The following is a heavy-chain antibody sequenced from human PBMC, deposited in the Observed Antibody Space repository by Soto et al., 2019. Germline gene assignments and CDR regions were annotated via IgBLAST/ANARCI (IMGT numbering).Heavy chain of an antibody. CDR1: GGSISGYY. J-gene: IGHJ6*03. CDR2: IYDSGST. D-gene: IGHD2-15*01. CDR3: ARLTGILSYYMDV. V-gene: IGHV4-59*08. Sequence: SETLSLTCTVAGGSISGYYGSWIRQPPGKGLEWIGYIYDSGSTNYNPSLKSRVSISGDTSKNRFSLKLSSVTAADTAVYYCARLTGILSYYMDVWGKGTTVTVSS.